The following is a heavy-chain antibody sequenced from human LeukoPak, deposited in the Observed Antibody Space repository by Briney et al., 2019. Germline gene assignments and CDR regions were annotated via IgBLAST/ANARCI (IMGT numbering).Heavy chain of an antibody. V-gene: IGHV4-59*12. CDR1: GGSISPYY. D-gene: IGHD3-9*01. CDR3: ARGYPHYDILTGYYRY. Sequence: SETLSLTCSVSGGSISPYYWTWVRQPPRKGLQYIGYTSHSGSANYDPSLKSRVTISVDTSKNQFSLKLSSVTAADTAVYYCARGYPHYDILTGYYRYWGQGTLVTVSS. J-gene: IGHJ4*02. CDR2: TSHSGSA.